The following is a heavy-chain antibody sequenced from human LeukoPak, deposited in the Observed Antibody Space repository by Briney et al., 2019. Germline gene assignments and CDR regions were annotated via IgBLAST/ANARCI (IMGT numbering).Heavy chain of an antibody. Sequence: PAETLSLTCEVSGRTIGNVWRHWLRQAPGQGLVWVSRINTAGSTVYADPVKGRFTISRDNAKNMVYLQMNSLRTEDTAVYYCASFRDTDNWGRGTMVTVSS. D-gene: IGHD2-21*01. V-gene: IGHV3-74*01. CDR3: ASFRDTDN. CDR2: INTAGST. CDR1: GRTIGNVW. J-gene: IGHJ3*01.